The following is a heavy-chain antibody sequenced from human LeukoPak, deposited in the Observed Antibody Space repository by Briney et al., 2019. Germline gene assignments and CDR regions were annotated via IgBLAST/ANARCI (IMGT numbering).Heavy chain of an antibody. V-gene: IGHV1-2*02. CDR1: AYTFTGYY. CDR2: INPNSGGT. D-gene: IGHD6-19*01. Sequence: ASVKVSCKTSAYTFTGYYMHWVRQAPGQGLEWMGWINPNSGGTNYAQKFQGRVTMTRDTSISTAYMELSRLRSDDTAAYYCARGEYSSGPNYFDYWGQGTLVTVSS. J-gene: IGHJ4*02. CDR3: ARGEYSSGPNYFDY.